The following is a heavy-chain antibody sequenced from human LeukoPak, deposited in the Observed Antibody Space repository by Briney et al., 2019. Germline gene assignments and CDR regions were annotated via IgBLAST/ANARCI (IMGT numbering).Heavy chain of an antibody. Sequence: PGGSLRLSCAASGFTFSSYAMHWVRQAPGKGLEWVAVISYDGSNKYYADSVKGRFTISRDNSKNTLYLQMNSLRAEDTAVYYCARPDLTGTNAFDIWGQGTMVTVSS. J-gene: IGHJ3*02. CDR2: ISYDGSNK. D-gene: IGHD1-7*01. CDR1: GFTFSSYA. CDR3: ARPDLTGTNAFDI. V-gene: IGHV3-30-3*01.